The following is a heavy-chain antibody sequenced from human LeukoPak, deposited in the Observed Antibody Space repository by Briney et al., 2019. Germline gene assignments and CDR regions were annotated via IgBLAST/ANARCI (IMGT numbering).Heavy chain of an antibody. CDR1: GFTFSSYA. CDR3: ARDYLLLWFGELQYYFDY. Sequence: GGSLRLSCAASGFTFSSYAMSWVRQAPGKGLEWVAVIWYDGSNKYYADSVKGRFTISRDNSKNTLYLQMNSLRAEDTAVYYCARDYLLLWFGELQYYFDYWGQGTLVTVSS. V-gene: IGHV3-33*08. J-gene: IGHJ4*02. D-gene: IGHD3-10*01. CDR2: IWYDGSNK.